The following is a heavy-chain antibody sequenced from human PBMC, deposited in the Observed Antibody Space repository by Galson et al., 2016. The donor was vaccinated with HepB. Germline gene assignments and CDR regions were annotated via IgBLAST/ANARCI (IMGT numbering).Heavy chain of an antibody. J-gene: IGHJ4*02. CDR3: ANPVYDY. CDR1: GFTFEDYA. CDR2: ITYNSDTA. Sequence: SLRLSCAASGFTFEDYAMHWVRQAPGKSLEWVSGITYNSDTAGYADSVKGRFTISRDNAKKSLYLQMDSLTSADTALYYCANPVYDYWGQGTLVTVSP. D-gene: IGHD5/OR15-5a*01. V-gene: IGHV3-9*01.